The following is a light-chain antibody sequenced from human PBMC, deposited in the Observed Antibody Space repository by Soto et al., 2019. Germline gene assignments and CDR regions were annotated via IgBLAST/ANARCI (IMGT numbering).Light chain of an antibody. V-gene: IGLV2-14*01. CDR3: TSYTSASTYV. CDR1: SSDVGGHDS. J-gene: IGLJ1*01. CDR2: NVS. Sequence: QSVLTQPASGSGSPGQSIAISCTGTSSDVGGHDSVSWYQQHPGKAPKLMIYNVSNRPSGVSNRFSGSKSGNTASLTISGLLAEDEADYFCTSYTSASTYVFGAGTKVTVL.